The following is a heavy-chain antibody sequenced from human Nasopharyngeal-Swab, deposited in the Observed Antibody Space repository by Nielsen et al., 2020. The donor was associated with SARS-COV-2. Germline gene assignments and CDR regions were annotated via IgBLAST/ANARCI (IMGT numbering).Heavy chain of an antibody. Sequence: VRQAPGKGLEWVANIKQDGSEKYYVDSVKGRFTISRDNAKNSLYLQMSSLRAEDTAVYYCARGDISAVWGKGTTVTVSS. D-gene: IGHD2-15*01. CDR3: ARGDISAV. J-gene: IGHJ6*04. CDR2: IKQDGSEK. V-gene: IGHV3-7*01.